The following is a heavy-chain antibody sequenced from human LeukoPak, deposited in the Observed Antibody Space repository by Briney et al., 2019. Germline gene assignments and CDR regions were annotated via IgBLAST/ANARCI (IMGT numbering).Heavy chain of an antibody. CDR2: IGGDGGST. CDR3: VKEPHYYDRSGYF. CDR1: GFTFDDYA. J-gene: IGHJ4*02. D-gene: IGHD3-22*01. V-gene: IGHV3-43*02. Sequence: PGGSLRLSCAASGFTFDDYAMHWVRQAPGKGLEWVSLIGGDGGSTYYADSVKGRFTISRDNSKNSLFLQMKSLRTDETALYYCVKEPHYYDRSGYFWGQGTLVTVSS.